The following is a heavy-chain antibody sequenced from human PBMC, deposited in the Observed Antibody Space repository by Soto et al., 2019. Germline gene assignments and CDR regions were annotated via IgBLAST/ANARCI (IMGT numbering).Heavy chain of an antibody. CDR3: ARAPKLTDYGYDY. CDR2: IYYSGST. Sequence: SETLSLTCTVSGGSISSYYWSWIRQPPGKGLEWIGYIYYSGSTNYNPSLKSRVTISVDTSKNQFSLKLSSVTVADTAVYYCARAPKLTDYGYDYWGQGTLVTVSS. D-gene: IGHD5-18*01. J-gene: IGHJ4*02. CDR1: GGSISSYY. V-gene: IGHV4-59*01.